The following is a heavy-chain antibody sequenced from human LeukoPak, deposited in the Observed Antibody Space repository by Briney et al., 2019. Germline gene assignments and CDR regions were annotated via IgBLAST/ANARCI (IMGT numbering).Heavy chain of an antibody. CDR3: ARGNYYDSSGPFDY. V-gene: IGHV3-30-3*01. Sequence: GGSLRLSCTASGFTFRNYAMHWVRQAPGKGLEWVAVISYDGSNKYYADSVKGRFTISRDNSKNTLYLQMNSLRAEDTAVYYCARGNYYDSSGPFDYWGQGTLVTVSS. D-gene: IGHD3-22*01. CDR2: ISYDGSNK. CDR1: GFTFRNYA. J-gene: IGHJ4*02.